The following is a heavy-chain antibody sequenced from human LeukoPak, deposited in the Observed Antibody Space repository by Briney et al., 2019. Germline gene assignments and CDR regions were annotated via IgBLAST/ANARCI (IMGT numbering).Heavy chain of an antibody. V-gene: IGHV3-66*01. CDR2: ILGSGDT. D-gene: IGHD2-15*01. Sequence: GGSLRLSCAASGFSVTNNYMSWVRQAPGKGLEWVSTILGSGDTWSADSVKGRFTISRDNAKNSLYLQMNSLRAEDTAVYYCARDGSGLYSWESAEYFQHWGQGTLVTVSS. CDR3: ARDGSGLYSWESAEYFQH. CDR1: GFSVTNNY. J-gene: IGHJ1*01.